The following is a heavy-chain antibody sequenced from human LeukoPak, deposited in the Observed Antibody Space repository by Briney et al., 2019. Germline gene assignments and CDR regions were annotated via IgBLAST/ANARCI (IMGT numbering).Heavy chain of an antibody. CDR3: AKDLGGSAQNPEY. V-gene: IGHV3-9*01. CDR1: GFTFDDYA. Sequence: GGSLRLSCAASGFTFDDYAMHWVRQAPGKGLEWVSGISWNSGSIAYADSVKGRFAISRDNAKNSLYLQMNSLAAEDTALYYCAKDLGGSAQNPEYWGQGTLVTVSS. D-gene: IGHD3-10*01. J-gene: IGHJ4*02. CDR2: ISWNSGSI.